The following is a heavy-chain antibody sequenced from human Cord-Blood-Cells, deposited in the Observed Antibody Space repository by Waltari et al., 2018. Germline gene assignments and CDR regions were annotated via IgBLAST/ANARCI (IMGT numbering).Heavy chain of an antibody. CDR3: ARGPYGSGSDAFDI. Sequence: QVQLQESGPGLVKPSQTLSLTCTVSGGSISSGDYYWSWIRQPPGKGLEWIGYIYYRGSTYYNPSLKGRVTISVDTSKNQFSLKLSAVTAADTAVYYCARGPYGSGSDAFDIWGQGTMVTVSS. J-gene: IGHJ3*02. CDR1: GGSISSGDYY. V-gene: IGHV4-30-4*08. CDR2: IYYRGST. D-gene: IGHD3-10*01.